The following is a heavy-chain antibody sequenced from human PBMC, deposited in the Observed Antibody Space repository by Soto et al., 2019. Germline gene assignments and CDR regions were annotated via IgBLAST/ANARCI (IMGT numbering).Heavy chain of an antibody. V-gene: IGHV3-23*01. CDR3: TKDRVPDSRWNFDY. CDR2: IYGGGDGA. CDR1: GFIFRTYT. Sequence: EVQWLESGGGLIQPGGSLRLSCVGSGFIFRTYTMNWVRQAPGKGLEWIAGIYGGGDGAVYADSVRGRVTISRDNSKNTLYLQMSSLRAEDTAVYYCTKDRVPDSRWNFDYWGQGTLVTVSS. D-gene: IGHD2-15*01. J-gene: IGHJ4*02.